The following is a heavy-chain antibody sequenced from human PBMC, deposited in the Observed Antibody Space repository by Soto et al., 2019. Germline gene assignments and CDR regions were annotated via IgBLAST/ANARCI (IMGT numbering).Heavy chain of an antibody. CDR1: GFTFSGSA. V-gene: IGHV3-73*01. CDR3: TRLKWGDGPGFDY. Sequence: GGSLRLSCAASGFTFSGSAMHWVRQASGKGLEWVGRIRSKANSYATAYAASVKGRFTISRDDSKNTAYLQMNSLKTEDTAVYYCTRLKWGDGPGFDYWGQGTLVTVSS. D-gene: IGHD7-27*01. CDR2: IRSKANSYAT. J-gene: IGHJ4*02.